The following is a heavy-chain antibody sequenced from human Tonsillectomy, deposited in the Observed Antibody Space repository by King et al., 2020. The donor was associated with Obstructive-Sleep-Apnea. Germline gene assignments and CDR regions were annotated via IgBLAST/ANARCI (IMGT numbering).Heavy chain of an antibody. CDR1: GFSFSSYG. CDR3: VKDFIDS. CDR2: IQYDGSDK. Sequence: VQLVESGGGVVQPGGSLRLSCAASGFSFSSYGMHWVRQAPGKGLEWVAFIQYDGSDKYYGDSVKGRFTISRDNSKNTLYLQMNSLRVEDTAVFYCVKDFIDSWGRGTLVTVSS. V-gene: IGHV3-30*02. J-gene: IGHJ4*02.